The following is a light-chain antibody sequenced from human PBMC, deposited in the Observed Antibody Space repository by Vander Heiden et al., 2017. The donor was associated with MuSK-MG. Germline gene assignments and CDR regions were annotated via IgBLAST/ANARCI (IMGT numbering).Light chain of an antibody. Sequence: DIQMTQSPSSLSASVGDRVTITCRASQSISSYLNWYQQKPGKAPKLLIYAASSLQSGVPSRFRGSGSGTDFTLTISRLQPEDFATYYCPQSYRTPRVTFGPGTKVDIK. CDR3: PQSYRTPRVT. V-gene: IGKV1-39*01. CDR1: QSISSY. CDR2: AAS. J-gene: IGKJ3*01.